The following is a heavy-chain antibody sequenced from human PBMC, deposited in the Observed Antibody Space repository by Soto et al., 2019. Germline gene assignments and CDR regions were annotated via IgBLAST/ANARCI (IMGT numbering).Heavy chain of an antibody. CDR2: IGTAGDT. CDR1: GFTFSSYD. V-gene: IGHV3-13*01. D-gene: IGHD4-17*01. J-gene: IGHJ3*02. Sequence: PGGSLRLSCAASGFTFSSYDMHWVRQATGKGLEWVSVIGTAGDTYYPGSVKGRFTISRENAKNSLYLQMNSLRAEDTAVYYCARVTTVTTGYDIWGQGTMVTVSS. CDR3: ARVTTVTTGYDI.